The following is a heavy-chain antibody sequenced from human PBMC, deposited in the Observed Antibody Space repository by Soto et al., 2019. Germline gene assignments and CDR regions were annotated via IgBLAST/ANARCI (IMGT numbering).Heavy chain of an antibody. Sequence: NPSETLSLTCAVSGGSISSSNWWSWVRQPPGKGLEWIGEIYHSGSTNYNPSLKSRVTISVDKSKNQLSLKLSSVTAADTAVYYCAVRDSSSWFYRLPDVWGQGTTVTVSS. CDR3: AVRDSSSWFYRLPDV. D-gene: IGHD6-13*01. CDR1: GGSISSSNW. CDR2: IYHSGST. V-gene: IGHV4-4*02. J-gene: IGHJ6*02.